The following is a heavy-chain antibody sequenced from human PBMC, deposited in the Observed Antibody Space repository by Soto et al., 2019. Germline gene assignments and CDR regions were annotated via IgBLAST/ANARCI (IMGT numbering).Heavy chain of an antibody. V-gene: IGHV2-5*02. CDR2: IYSDDDK. J-gene: IGHJ4*02. CDR3: GHRVVVSIAYYLNS. Sequence: QITLTESGPTLVKPTQTLTLTCTVSGFSRSSTRVDVRWIRQPTGKALEWLALIYSDDDKGYSPFLNSRLTTTEAHSKINVFLTMSITYPLATASYDCGHRVVVSIAYYLNSWGWGTLFTVSA. CDR1: GFSRSSTRVD. D-gene: IGHD3-3*01.